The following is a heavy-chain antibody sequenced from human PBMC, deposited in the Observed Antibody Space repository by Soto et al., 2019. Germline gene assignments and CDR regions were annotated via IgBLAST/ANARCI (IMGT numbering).Heavy chain of an antibody. J-gene: IGHJ6*02. V-gene: IGHV3-23*01. Sequence: GGSLRLSCSGSGFTFADYTMYWIRQSPGKGLEWVCIISGSGDREFYADSVRGRFTVSRDNSKNTLYLQVNSLRADDTAVYYCARPFPYRRYSYAGLDVWGRGTAVTVSS. D-gene: IGHD5-18*01. CDR1: GFTFADYT. CDR2: ISGSGDRE. CDR3: ARPFPYRRYSYAGLDV.